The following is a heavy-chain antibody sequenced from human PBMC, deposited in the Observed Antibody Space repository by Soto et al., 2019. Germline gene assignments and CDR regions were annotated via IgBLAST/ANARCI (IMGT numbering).Heavy chain of an antibody. D-gene: IGHD3-3*01. Sequence: SETLSLTCTVSDGSISSYYWSWIRQPPGKGLEWIGYIYYSGSTNYNPSLKSRVTISVDTSKNQFSLKLSSVTAADTAVYYCASTYYDFWSGYYPPNYYGMDVWGQGTTVTVSS. J-gene: IGHJ6*02. CDR2: IYYSGST. V-gene: IGHV4-59*01. CDR1: DGSISSYY. CDR3: ASTYYDFWSGYYPPNYYGMDV.